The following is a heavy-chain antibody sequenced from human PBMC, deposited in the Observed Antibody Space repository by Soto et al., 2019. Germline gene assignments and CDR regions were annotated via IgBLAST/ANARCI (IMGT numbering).Heavy chain of an antibody. V-gene: IGHV3-30*18. CDR2: ISYDGTNN. CDR3: SNLLDYDLGYDMDV. CDR1: GFTFTNFG. D-gene: IGHD3-10*01. J-gene: IGHJ6*02. Sequence: GGSLRLSCEASGFTFTNFGMQWVRQAPGKGLEWVAVISYDGTNNYYADSLKGRFTISRDNSKNTRYLQMNSLRAVDSAVYYCSNLLDYDLGYDMDVWGHGNTVTPSS.